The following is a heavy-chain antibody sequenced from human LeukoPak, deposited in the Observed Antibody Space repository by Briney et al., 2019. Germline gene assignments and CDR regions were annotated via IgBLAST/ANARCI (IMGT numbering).Heavy chain of an antibody. D-gene: IGHD5-18*01. V-gene: IGHV1-69*01. CDR2: IIPIFGTA. Sequence: ASVNVSCKASGGTFSSYAISWVRQAPGQGLKWMRGIIPIFGTANYAQKFQGRVTITADESTSTAYMELSSLRSEDTAVYYCARGEKPGYSYGYYWGQGTLVTVSS. CDR1: GGTFSSYA. CDR3: ARGEKPGYSYGYY. J-gene: IGHJ4*02.